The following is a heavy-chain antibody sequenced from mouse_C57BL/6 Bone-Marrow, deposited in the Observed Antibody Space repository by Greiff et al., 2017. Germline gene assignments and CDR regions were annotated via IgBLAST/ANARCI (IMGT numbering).Heavy chain of an antibody. CDR2: INPNNGGT. Sequence: EVQLQQSGPELVKPGASVKISCKASGYTFTDYYMNWVKQSHGKSLEWIGDINPNNGGTSYNQKFKGKATLTVDKSSSTAYMELRSLTSEDSAVYYCGGDFDVWGTGTTVTVSS. CDR1: GYTFTDYY. CDR3: GGDFDV. J-gene: IGHJ1*03. V-gene: IGHV1-26*01.